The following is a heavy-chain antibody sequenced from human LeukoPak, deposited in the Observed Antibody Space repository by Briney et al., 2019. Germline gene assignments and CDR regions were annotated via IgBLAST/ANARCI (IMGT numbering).Heavy chain of an antibody. CDR2: INPKTGFT. D-gene: IGHD4-11*01. Sequence: ASVKVSCRASGYTFAAYYMHWVRQAPGQGLEWMGIINPKTGFTNYALKFQGRITITRDTSASTVYMELSSLRSEDTAVYYCARAYSNYVPHFDYWGQGTLVTVSS. CDR3: ARAYSNYVPHFDY. CDR1: GYTFAAYY. J-gene: IGHJ4*02. V-gene: IGHV1-46*01.